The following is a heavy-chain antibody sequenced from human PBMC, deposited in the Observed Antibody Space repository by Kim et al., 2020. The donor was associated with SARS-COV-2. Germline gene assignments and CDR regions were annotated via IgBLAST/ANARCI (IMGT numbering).Heavy chain of an antibody. Sequence: ASVKVSCKASGYTFTNNNMHWVRQAPGQGLEWMGVINPSGGSTSYAQNFQGRVTMTRDTSTSTVFMELSSLRSDDTAVYYCAKNRGYFDYWGQGTMVTVSS. CDR1: GYTFTNNN. CDR3: AKNRGYFDY. J-gene: IGHJ4*02. CDR2: INPSGGST. D-gene: IGHD3-16*01. V-gene: IGHV1-46*01.